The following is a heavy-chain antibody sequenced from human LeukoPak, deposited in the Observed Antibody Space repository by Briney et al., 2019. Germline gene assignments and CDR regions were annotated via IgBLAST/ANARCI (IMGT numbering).Heavy chain of an antibody. V-gene: IGHV3-23*01. D-gene: IGHD1-14*01. Sequence: GGSLRLSCAASGLTFSHYAMGWVRQAPGKGLEWVSAISGSGDSTYYADSGKGRFTISRDNSKNTLYLQMNSLRAEDTALYYCGKDPVWGYIDVWGKGTTVTVSS. CDR2: ISGSGDST. CDR1: GLTFSHYA. CDR3: GKDPVWGYIDV. J-gene: IGHJ6*03.